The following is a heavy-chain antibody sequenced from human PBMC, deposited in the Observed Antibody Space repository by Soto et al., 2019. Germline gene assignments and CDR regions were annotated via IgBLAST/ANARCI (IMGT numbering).Heavy chain of an antibody. D-gene: IGHD6-19*01. CDR1: GYTFTSYG. Sequence: GASVKVSCKASGYTFTSYGISWVRQAPGQGLEWMGWISGYNGNTNYAEKLQGRVTVTTDTSTSTAYMELRSLRSDDTAVYYCARDYSSGRVDYWGQGTLVTVSS. J-gene: IGHJ4*02. CDR3: ARDYSSGRVDY. CDR2: ISGYNGNT. V-gene: IGHV1-18*01.